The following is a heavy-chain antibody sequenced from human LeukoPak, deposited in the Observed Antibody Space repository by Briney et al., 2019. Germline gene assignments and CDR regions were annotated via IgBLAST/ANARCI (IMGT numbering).Heavy chain of an antibody. CDR3: ARRDIVVVPAAPDAFDI. CDR2: INHSGST. V-gene: IGHV4-34*01. J-gene: IGHJ3*02. CDR1: GGSFSGYY. Sequence: SETLSLTCAVYGGSFSGYYWSWIRQPPGKGLEWIGEINHSGSTNYNPSLKSRVTISVDTSKNQFSLKLSSVTAADTAVYYCARRDIVVVPAAPDAFDIWGQGTMVTVSS. D-gene: IGHD2-2*01.